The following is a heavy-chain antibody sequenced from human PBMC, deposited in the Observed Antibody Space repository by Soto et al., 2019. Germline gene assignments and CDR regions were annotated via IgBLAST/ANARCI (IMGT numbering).Heavy chain of an antibody. CDR2: IKSKAGSATP. CDR3: IWESKFYSAWR. CDR1: GLTFSDAW. D-gene: IGHD1-26*01. V-gene: IGHV3-15*07. Sequence: VQVVESGGGLVKPGGSLRLSCTVSGLTFSDAWLNWVRQAPGKGLEWVGRIKSKAGSATPDYAAPVKGGFTISRDDSQGRLYLQMNSLQTDDTAVYYCIWESKFYSAWRWGQGTLVTVST. J-gene: IGHJ4*02.